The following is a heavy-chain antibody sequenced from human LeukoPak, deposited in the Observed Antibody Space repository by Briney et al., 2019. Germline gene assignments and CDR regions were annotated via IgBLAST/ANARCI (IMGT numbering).Heavy chain of an antibody. J-gene: IGHJ6*02. D-gene: IGHD5-18*01. Sequence: ASVKVSCKASGGTFSSYAISWVRQAPGQGLEWMGGIIPIFGTANHAQKFQGRVTITADESTSTAYMELSSLRSEDTAVYYCARGGYSYGSYGYYGMDVWGQGTTVTVSS. CDR2: IIPIFGTA. V-gene: IGHV1-69*13. CDR3: ARGGYSYGSYGYYGMDV. CDR1: GGTFSSYA.